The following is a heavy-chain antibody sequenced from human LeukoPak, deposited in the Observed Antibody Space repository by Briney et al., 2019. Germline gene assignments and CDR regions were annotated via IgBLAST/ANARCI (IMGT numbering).Heavy chain of an antibody. CDR2: LSDSGVYT. J-gene: IGHJ6*03. Sequence: GGSLRLSCAASGFTFSNYAMTWVRQAPGKGLEWVSILSDSGVYTYYADSVKGRFTLSRDKPKNTLYLQMNSLRAEDTAVYYCAKEEWGFGEFPLFMDVWGKGTTVTISS. V-gene: IGHV3-23*01. D-gene: IGHD3-10*01. CDR3: AKEEWGFGEFPLFMDV. CDR1: GFTFSNYA.